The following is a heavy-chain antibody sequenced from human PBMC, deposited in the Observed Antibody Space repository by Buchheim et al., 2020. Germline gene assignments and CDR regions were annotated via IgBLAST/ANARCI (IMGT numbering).Heavy chain of an antibody. CDR3: ARQSLRGRPGH. V-gene: IGHV4-39*01. Sequence: QLQLQESGPGLVKPSETLSLTCTVSGGSISSSSYYWGWIRQPPGKELEWIGSIYYSGSTYYNPSLKSRVTISVDTSKNQFSLKLSSVTAADTAVYFCARQSLRGRPGHWGQGTL. D-gene: IGHD4-17*01. J-gene: IGHJ1*01. CDR1: GGSISSSSYY. CDR2: IYYSGST.